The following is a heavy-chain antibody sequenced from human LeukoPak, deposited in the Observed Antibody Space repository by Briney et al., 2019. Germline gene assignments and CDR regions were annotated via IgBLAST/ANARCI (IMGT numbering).Heavy chain of an antibody. V-gene: IGHV3-48*03. D-gene: IGHD5-18*01. CDR3: AKLRGYSYGQDLDY. CDR1: GFTFSSYE. Sequence: GGSLRLSCAASGFTFSSYEMNWVRQAPGKGLEWVSYISSSGSTIYYADSVKGRFTISRDNAKNSLYLQMNSLRAEDTAVYYCAKLRGYSYGQDLDYWGQGTLVTVSS. J-gene: IGHJ4*02. CDR2: ISSSGSTI.